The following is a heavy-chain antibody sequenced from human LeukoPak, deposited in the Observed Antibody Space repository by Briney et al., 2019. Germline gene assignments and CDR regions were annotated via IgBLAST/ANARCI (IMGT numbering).Heavy chain of an antibody. J-gene: IGHJ6*03. D-gene: IGHD3-3*01. CDR3: ARGPTVFWSSTTYYYMDV. Sequence: PSETLSLTCAVYGGSFSGYYWSWIRQPPGKGLEWVGEINHSGSTNYNPSLKRRVTISVDTSKNQFSLKLNSVTTADTAVYYCARGPTVFWSSTTYYYMDVWGKGTTVTVSS. CDR1: GGSFSGYY. CDR2: INHSGST. V-gene: IGHV4-34*01.